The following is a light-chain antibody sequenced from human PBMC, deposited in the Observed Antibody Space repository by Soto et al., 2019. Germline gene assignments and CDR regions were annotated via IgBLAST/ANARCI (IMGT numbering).Light chain of an antibody. V-gene: IGKV1-39*01. J-gene: IGKJ2*01. Sequence: DIQMTQSPSSLSASVGDRVSITCRASQTISSYLSWYQQKSGKAPNLLIYGVSILQSGVPSRFSGSGSGTDFTLTISSLQPEDFATYYCQQSYNAPHTFGQGIKLEI. CDR1: QTISSY. CDR2: GVS. CDR3: QQSYNAPHT.